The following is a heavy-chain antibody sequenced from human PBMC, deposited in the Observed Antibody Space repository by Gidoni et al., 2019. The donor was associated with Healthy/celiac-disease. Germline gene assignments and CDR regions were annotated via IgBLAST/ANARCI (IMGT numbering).Heavy chain of an antibody. V-gene: IGHV4-34*01. J-gene: IGHJ4*02. CDR3: ARGGYCSGGSCNRGFDY. Sequence: QVQLQQWGAGLLKPSETLSLTCAVYGGSFSGYYWSWIRQPPGKGLEWSGEINHSGSTNYNPSLKSRVTISVDTSKNQFSLKLSSVTAADTAVYYCARGGYCSGGSCNRGFDYWGQGTLVTVSS. CDR2: INHSGST. CDR1: GGSFSGYY. D-gene: IGHD2-15*01.